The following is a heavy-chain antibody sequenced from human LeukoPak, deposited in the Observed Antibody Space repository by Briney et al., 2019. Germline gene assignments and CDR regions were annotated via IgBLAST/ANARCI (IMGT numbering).Heavy chain of an antibody. CDR1: GFTFTAFT. CDR3: ARDRHFVAFDI. V-gene: IGHV3-69-1*01. Sequence: PGGSLRLSCAASGFTFTAFTINWVRQAPGKGLEWVSSISSSYAIHFADSVKGRFTISRDNAKNSVYLHMHSLRAEDTAVYFCARDRHFVAFDIWGQGTMVTVSS. CDR2: ISSSYAI. J-gene: IGHJ3*02.